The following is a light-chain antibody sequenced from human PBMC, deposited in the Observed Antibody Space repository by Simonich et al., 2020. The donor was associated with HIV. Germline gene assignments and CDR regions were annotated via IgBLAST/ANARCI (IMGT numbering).Light chain of an antibody. CDR1: QNTSSD. J-gene: IGKJ4*01. CDR2: AAS. Sequence: DIQMTQSPSSLSASVGDRVTITCRASQNTSSDLNWYQQKPGKAPKVLIYAASSLQSGVPSRFSGSGSGTDFTLTISSLQPEDFATYYCQQSHSTPLTFGGGTKVEIK. CDR3: QQSHSTPLT. V-gene: IGKV1-39*01.